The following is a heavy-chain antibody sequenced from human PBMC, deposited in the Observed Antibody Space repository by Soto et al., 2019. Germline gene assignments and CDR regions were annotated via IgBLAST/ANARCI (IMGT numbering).Heavy chain of an antibody. CDR2: IYSSGRT. Sequence: EVQLVESGGGLVQPGGSLRLSCTSSGFTVSDSFSVSSNFMTWVRQAPGKGLEWVSIIYSSGRTNYADSVKGRFTISRYISKNTLYLQMNSLRAEDTAVYYCARDRCRSTSCYKDERGLDTWGQGTLVTVSS. V-gene: IGHV3-66*01. CDR1: GFTVSDSFSVSSNF. CDR3: ARDRCRSTSCYKDERGLDT. J-gene: IGHJ5*02. D-gene: IGHD2-2*02.